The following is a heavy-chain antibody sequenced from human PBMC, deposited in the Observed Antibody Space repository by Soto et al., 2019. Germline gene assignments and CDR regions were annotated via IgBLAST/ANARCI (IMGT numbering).Heavy chain of an antibody. CDR2: IIPIFGTA. CDR1: GGTFSSYA. CDR3: PIVSAEELVGATRAHAFDS. J-gene: IGHJ3*02. V-gene: IGHV1-69*13. Sequence: SVKVSCKASGGTFSSYAISWVRQAPGQGLEWMGGIIPIFGTANYAQKFQGRVTITADESTSTAYMELSSLRSENTSVCYCPIVSAEELVGATRAHAFDSWGQGTMVTVSS. D-gene: IGHD1-26*01.